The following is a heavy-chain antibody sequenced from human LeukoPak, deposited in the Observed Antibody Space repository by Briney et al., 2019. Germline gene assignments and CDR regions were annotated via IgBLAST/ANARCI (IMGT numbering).Heavy chain of an antibody. CDR1: GFPVSSNY. D-gene: IGHD5-12*01. CDR3: ARAYSGYGMRY. Sequence: PGGSLRPSCAASGFPVSSNYMSSVRQAPGQGLAWVSVIYGGGSTYYTHSVKGRFTISRDNSKNTLYLQMNSLRAEDTAVYYCARAYSGYGMRYWGQGTLVTVSS. V-gene: IGHV3-53*01. CDR2: IYGGGST. J-gene: IGHJ4*02.